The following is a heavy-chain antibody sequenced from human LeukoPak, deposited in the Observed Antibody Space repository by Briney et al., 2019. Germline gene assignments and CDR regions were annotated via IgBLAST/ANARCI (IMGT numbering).Heavy chain of an antibody. CDR1: GYTFTRYW. Sequence: GESLKISCEGSGYTFTRYWIGWVRQMPGKGLEWMGVIYVGDSHTRYSPSFQGQVSISVDKSVSTAYLQWSSLRASDTAMYYCASEWMTATGGAFDIWGQGTMVTVSS. V-gene: IGHV5-51*01. D-gene: IGHD2-21*02. J-gene: IGHJ3*02. CDR2: IYVGDSHT. CDR3: ASEWMTATGGAFDI.